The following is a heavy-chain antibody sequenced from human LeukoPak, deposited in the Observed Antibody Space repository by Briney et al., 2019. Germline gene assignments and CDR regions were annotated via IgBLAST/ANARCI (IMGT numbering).Heavy chain of an antibody. V-gene: IGHV4-61*02. D-gene: IGHD3-9*01. Sequence: SETLSLTCTVSGGSISSGSYYWSWIRQPAGKGLEWIGRIYTSRSTNYNPSLKGRVTMSVDTSKNQFSLKLSSVTAADTAVYYCARWHYDIPGKGAPPPVWGKGTTVTVSS. CDR2: IYTSRST. J-gene: IGHJ6*04. CDR3: ARWHYDIPGKGAPPPV. CDR1: GGSISSGSYY.